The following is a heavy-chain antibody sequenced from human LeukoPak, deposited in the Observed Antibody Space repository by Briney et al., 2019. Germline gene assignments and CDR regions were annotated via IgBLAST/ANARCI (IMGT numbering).Heavy chain of an antibody. CDR2: IYYSGST. CDR1: GGSISSGGYY. J-gene: IGHJ4*02. CDR3: ARIEYSSSSLHFDY. Sequence: SETLSLTCTVSGGSISSGGYYWSWIRQHPGKGLEWIGYIYYSGSTYYNPSLKSRVTISVDTSKNQFSLKLSSVTAADTAVYYCARIEYSSSSLHFDYWGQGTLVTVSS. V-gene: IGHV4-31*03. D-gene: IGHD6-6*01.